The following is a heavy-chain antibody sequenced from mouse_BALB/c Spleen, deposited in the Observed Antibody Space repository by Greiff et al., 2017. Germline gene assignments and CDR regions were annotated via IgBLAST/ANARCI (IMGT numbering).Heavy chain of an antibody. CDR3: ARDQATATSPFAY. CDR1: GFTFSSYG. V-gene: IGHV5-6-3*01. D-gene: IGHD1-2*01. CDR2: INSNGGST. J-gene: IGHJ3*01. Sequence: DVQLVESGGGLVQPGGSLKLSCAASGFTFSSYGMSWVRQTPDKRLELVATINSNGGSTYYPDSVKGRFTISRDNAKNTLYLQMSSLKSEDTAMYYCARDQATATSPFAYWGQGTLVTVSA.